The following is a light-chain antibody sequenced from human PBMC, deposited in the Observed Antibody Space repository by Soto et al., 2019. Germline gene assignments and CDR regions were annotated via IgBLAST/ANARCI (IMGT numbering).Light chain of an antibody. J-gene: IGKJ1*01. CDR2: AAS. CDR3: QQSYSTPRT. CDR1: QGISVY. Sequence: DIQMTQSPSSLSASVGNSVTITCRASQGISVYLNWYQQKPGKAPKLLIYAASTLQSGVPSRFSGGGSGTDFPLTISSLQPEDFATYYCQQSYSTPRTFGQGTKVEIK. V-gene: IGKV1-39*01.